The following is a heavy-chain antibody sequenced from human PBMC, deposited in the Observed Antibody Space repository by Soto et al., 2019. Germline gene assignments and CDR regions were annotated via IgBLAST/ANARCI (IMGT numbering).Heavy chain of an antibody. Sequence: SETLSLTCSVNVGSFSAYYWTWIRQPPGRGLEWIGEIDHSGSTNYNPSLESRVSMSIDTAKNRFSLNVSAVTAADTAVYYCARGTLAFDCSGRSRYNYWGQGHLVTVSS. D-gene: IGHD2-15*01. CDR1: VGSFSAYY. CDR2: IDHSGST. V-gene: IGHV4-34*01. J-gene: IGHJ4*02. CDR3: ARGTLAFDCSGRSRYNY.